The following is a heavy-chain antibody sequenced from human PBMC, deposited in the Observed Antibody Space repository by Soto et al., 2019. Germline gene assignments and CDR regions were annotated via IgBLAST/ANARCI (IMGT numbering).Heavy chain of an antibody. CDR3: ARRPYDSDWYFDP. D-gene: IGHD3-22*01. CDR1: GFAFSIYA. CDR2: TGGIGGST. V-gene: IGHV3-23*01. Sequence: GGSLRLSCAASGFAFSIYAMSWVRHVPGRGLEWVSDTGGIGGSTHYADSVKGRFTISRDNSKNTVYLQMNSLRADDTAIYYCARRPYDSDWYFDPWGRGTLVTVSS. J-gene: IGHJ2*01.